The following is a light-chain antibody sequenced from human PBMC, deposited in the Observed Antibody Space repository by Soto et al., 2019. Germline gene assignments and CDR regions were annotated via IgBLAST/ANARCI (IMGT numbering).Light chain of an antibody. V-gene: IGKV3-11*01. J-gene: IGKJ4*01. CDR2: DAS. Sequence: ENVLTQSPGTLSLSRGEGATLSCRASQSVSSYLAWYQQKPGQAPRLLIYDASNRATGIPARFSGSGSGTDFTLTISSLEPEDFAVYYCQQRSKWPLTFGGGTKVDI. CDR1: QSVSSY. CDR3: QQRSKWPLT.